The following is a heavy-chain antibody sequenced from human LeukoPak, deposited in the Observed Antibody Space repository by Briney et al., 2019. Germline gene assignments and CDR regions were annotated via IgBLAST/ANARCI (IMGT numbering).Heavy chain of an antibody. J-gene: IGHJ4*02. CDR3: ARDVTRYCSGGSCPGGFDY. V-gene: IGHV6-1*01. Sequence: SQTLSLTCALSGDSVSSNSAAWNWIRQSPSRGLEWLGRTYYKSKGYNDYAVSVKSRITINPDTSKNQFSLQMNSVTPEDTAVYYCARDVTRYCSGGSCPGGFDYWGQGILVTVSS. D-gene: IGHD2-15*01. CDR1: GDSVSSNSAA. CDR2: TYYKSKGYN.